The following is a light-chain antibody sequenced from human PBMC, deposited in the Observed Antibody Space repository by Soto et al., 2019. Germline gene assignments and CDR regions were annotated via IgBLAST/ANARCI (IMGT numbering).Light chain of an antibody. Sequence: DTQMTQSPSSVSASVGDRVTITCRASQGISSYLAWYQQKPGKAPKLLIYAASDLQSGVPSRFSGSGSGTEFTLTISSLQPDDFATYYCQQYNSYSTFGQGTRLEIK. J-gene: IGKJ5*01. CDR2: AAS. V-gene: IGKV1D-16*01. CDR1: QGISSY. CDR3: QQYNSYST.